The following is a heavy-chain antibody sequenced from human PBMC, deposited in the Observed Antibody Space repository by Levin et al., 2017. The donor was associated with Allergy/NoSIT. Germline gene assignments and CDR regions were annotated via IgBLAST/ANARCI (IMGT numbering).Heavy chain of an antibody. CDR1: GGSFSGYY. CDR3: ARGPEYGDYYFDY. Sequence: SQTLSLTCAVYGGSFSGYYWSWIRQPPGKGLEWIGEINHSGSTNYNPSLKSRVTISVDTSKNQFSLKLSSVTAADTAVYYCARGPEYGDYYFDYWGQGTLVTVSS. D-gene: IGHD4-17*01. V-gene: IGHV4-34*01. CDR2: INHSGST. J-gene: IGHJ4*02.